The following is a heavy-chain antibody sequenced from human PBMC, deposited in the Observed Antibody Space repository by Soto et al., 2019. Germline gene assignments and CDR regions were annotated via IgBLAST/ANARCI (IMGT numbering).Heavy chain of an antibody. D-gene: IGHD4-4*01. V-gene: IGHV1-3*01. Sequence: ASVKVSGKASEDTFTSYVMHCVRQAPGQSLEWIGWINAGNGHTKYSQKFQDRVTITRDTSANTAYMELSRLRSEDTAVYYCARELQGLYYFDYWGQGALVTVSS. CDR2: INAGNGHT. CDR3: ARELQGLYYFDY. CDR1: EDTFTSYV. J-gene: IGHJ4*02.